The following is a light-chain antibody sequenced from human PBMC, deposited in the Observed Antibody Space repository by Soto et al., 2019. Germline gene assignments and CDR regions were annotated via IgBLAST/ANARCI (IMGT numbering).Light chain of an antibody. CDR1: QSIDNSY. V-gene: IGKV3-20*01. Sequence: EIVLTQSPGTLSSSPGERATLSCRASQSIDNSYFAWYQHKPGQAPMLLIYATSSSATGIPDRFGVSGSGTDFTLTSNRLEPEDFAVYYCQQYFASSWTFGQGTKVDIK. CDR3: QQYFASSWT. J-gene: IGKJ1*01. CDR2: ATS.